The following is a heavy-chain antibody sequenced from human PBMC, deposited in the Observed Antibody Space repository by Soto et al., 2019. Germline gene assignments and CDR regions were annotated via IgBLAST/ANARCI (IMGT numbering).Heavy chain of an antibody. CDR2: MNPNSGNT. CDR1: GYTFTSYD. CDR3: AIGRYSNTWYSAFDY. Sequence: QVQLVRSGAEMKKPGASVRVSCKASGYTFTSYDINWVRQATGQGLEWMGWMNPNSGNTGHAQKFQGRVTMTRNTSISTVYMELSSLRSEDTAVYYCAIGRYSNTWYSAFDYWGQGTLVTVSS. V-gene: IGHV1-8*02. D-gene: IGHD6-13*01. J-gene: IGHJ4*02.